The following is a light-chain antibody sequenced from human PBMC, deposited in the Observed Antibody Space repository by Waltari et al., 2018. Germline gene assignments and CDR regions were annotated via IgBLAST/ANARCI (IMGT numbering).Light chain of an antibody. CDR1: QSVLYSSNNRNY. Sequence: DIVMTQSPDSLDVSLGERASINCKSSQSVLYSSNNRNYLAWYQQKPGQPPKLLIYWASTRESGVPDRFSGSGSGTDFTLTISSLQAEDVAVYYCQQYYTTPHFGQGTRLEIK. CDR3: QQYYTTPH. J-gene: IGKJ5*01. V-gene: IGKV4-1*01. CDR2: WAS.